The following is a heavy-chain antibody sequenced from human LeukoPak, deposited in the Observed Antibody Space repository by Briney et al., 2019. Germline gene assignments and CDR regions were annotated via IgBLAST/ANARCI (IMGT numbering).Heavy chain of an antibody. CDR2: IWYDGSNK. V-gene: IGHV3-33*01. D-gene: IGHD3-10*01. J-gene: IGHJ3*02. CDR3: ARGRSITLLRGVAMSDGFDI. CDR1: GFTFSSYG. Sequence: GGSLRLSCAASGFTFSSYGMHWVRQAPGKGREWVAVIWYDGSNKYYADSVKGRFTISRDNSKNTLYLHMNSLRAEDTAVYYCARGRSITLLRGVAMSDGFDIWGQGAMVAVSS.